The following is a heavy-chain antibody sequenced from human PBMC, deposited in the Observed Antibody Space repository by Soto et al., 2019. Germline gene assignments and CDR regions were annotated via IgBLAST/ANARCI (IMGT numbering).Heavy chain of an antibody. CDR1: GYTFTSYA. V-gene: IGHV1-3*05. CDR3: ARSIVVVTALDY. CDR2: INAGNGNT. Sequence: QVQLVQSGAEEKKPGASVKVSCKASGYTFTSYAMHWVRQAPGQRLEWMGWINAGNGNTKYSQTFQGRVTITRDTSASTAYMALSSLRSEDTAVYYCARSIVVVTALDYWGQGTLVTVSS. D-gene: IGHD2-21*02. J-gene: IGHJ4*02.